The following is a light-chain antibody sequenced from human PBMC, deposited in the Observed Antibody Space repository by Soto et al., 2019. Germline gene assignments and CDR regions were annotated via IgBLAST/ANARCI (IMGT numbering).Light chain of an antibody. Sequence: EIVMTQSPATLSVSPGERAILSCRASQSVSSKVAWYQQKPGQAPRLLIYDASTRATGIPARFSGGGSGTEFTLTISSLQSEDVATYYCQQYNNYFRTFGQGTKVDIK. V-gene: IGKV3-15*01. J-gene: IGKJ1*01. CDR1: QSVSSK. CDR2: DAS. CDR3: QQYNNYFRT.